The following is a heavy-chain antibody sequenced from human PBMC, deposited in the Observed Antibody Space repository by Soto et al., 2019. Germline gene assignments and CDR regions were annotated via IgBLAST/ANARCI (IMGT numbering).Heavy chain of an antibody. Sequence: EVQLLESGGGLVQPGGSLRLSCAASGFTFSSYAMSWGRQAPGKGLDWVSAISGSGGSTYYADSVKGRFTISRDNYKNTLYLQMNSLRAEDTAVYYCAKDLTLLGEYPDYRDVWGKGTTVIVSS. CDR2: ISGSGGST. V-gene: IGHV3-23*01. CDR1: GFTFSSYA. J-gene: IGHJ6*03. D-gene: IGHD3-16*01. CDR3: AKDLTLLGEYPDYRDV.